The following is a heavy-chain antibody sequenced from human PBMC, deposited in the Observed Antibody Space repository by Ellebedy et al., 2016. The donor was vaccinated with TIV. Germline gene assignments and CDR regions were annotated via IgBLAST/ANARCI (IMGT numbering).Heavy chain of an antibody. CDR3: SRGIAAVMY. J-gene: IGHJ4*02. V-gene: IGHV3-21*01. CDR1: GFTFSNYS. CDR2: ITASSSHM. Sequence: PGGSLRLSCSGSGFTFSNYSMNWVRQAPGKGLEWVASITASSSHMFYADSVKGRFTISRDNAKNSLYLQMNSLRAEDTAVYYCSRGIAAVMYWGQGTLVTVS. D-gene: IGHD6-13*01.